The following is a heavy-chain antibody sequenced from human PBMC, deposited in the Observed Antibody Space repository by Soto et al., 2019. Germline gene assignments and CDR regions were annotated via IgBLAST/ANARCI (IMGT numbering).Heavy chain of an antibody. J-gene: IGHJ4*02. Sequence: QVQLVQSGAEVKKPGASVKVSCKASGYTFTSYGINWVRQAPGRGLEWMGWINPGNGNTKYSQQFQGRGIMDRDTCARTAYMELSSRRSEDTAVYYCARGGYFDSSNYLACWGLGALVSVGS. CDR1: GYTFTSYG. CDR2: INPGNGNT. D-gene: IGHD3-22*01. CDR3: ARGGYFDSSNYLAC. V-gene: IGHV1-3*01.